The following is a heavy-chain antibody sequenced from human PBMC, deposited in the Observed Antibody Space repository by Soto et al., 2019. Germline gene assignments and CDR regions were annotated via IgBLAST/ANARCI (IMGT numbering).Heavy chain of an antibody. Sequence: SETLSLTCTVSGGSIRDYYWSWIRQPPGKGLEWIGYIYYTGTTKYNPSLKSRVTISVDSSKNQFSLRLDSVTAADTAVYYCARRYSSAFDIWGQGTMVTVSS. D-gene: IGHD6-13*01. J-gene: IGHJ3*02. CDR2: IYYTGTT. V-gene: IGHV4-59*08. CDR1: GGSIRDYY. CDR3: ARRYSSAFDI.